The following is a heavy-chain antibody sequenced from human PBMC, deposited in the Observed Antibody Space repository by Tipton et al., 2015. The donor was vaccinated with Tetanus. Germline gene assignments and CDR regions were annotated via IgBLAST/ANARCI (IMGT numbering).Heavy chain of an antibody. D-gene: IGHD1-14*01. CDR2: ISHSGSS. CDR3: ARGTGDY. J-gene: IGHJ4*02. CDR1: GGSFSLYY. Sequence: GLVKPSETLSLTCTVSGGSFSLYYWNWVRQSPGKGLEWIGEISHSGSSSYSPSLKSRVTISVDTSKNQFSLKLSSVTAADTAVYYCARGTGDYWGQGTLVTVSS. V-gene: IGHV4-34*01.